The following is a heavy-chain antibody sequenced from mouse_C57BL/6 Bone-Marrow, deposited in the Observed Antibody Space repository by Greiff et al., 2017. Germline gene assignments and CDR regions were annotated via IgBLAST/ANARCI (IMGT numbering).Heavy chain of an antibody. D-gene: IGHD2-12*01. CDR1: GYTFTSYW. V-gene: IGHV1-5*01. CDR3: SGGCCYPYYYAMDY. CDR2: IYPGNSDT. J-gene: IGHJ4*01. Sequence: VQLKESGTVLARPGASVKMSCKTSGYTFTSYWMHWVKQRPGQGLEWIGAIYPGNSDTSYNQKFKGKAKLTAVTSASTAYMELSSLTTEDSAVYYCSGGCCYPYYYAMDYWGQGTSVTVSS.